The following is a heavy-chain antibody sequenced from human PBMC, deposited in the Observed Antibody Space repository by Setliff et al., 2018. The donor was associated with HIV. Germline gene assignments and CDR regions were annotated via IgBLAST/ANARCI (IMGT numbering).Heavy chain of an antibody. CDR1: GFTFSTYA. V-gene: IGHV3-23*01. Sequence: GGSLRLSCAASGFTFSTYAMTWVRQAPGRGLEWVSVISGSGDTTYYSDSVKGRFTISRDNSKNTLYLQMNSLRAEDTAVYYCARSVIGYYYYGMDVWGQGTLVTVSS. CDR3: ARSVIGYYYYGMDV. CDR2: ISGSGDTT. J-gene: IGHJ6*02. D-gene: IGHD3-10*01.